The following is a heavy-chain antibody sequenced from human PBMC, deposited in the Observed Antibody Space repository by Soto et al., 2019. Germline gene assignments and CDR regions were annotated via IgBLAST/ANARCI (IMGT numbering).Heavy chain of an antibody. Sequence: EVQLLESGGGLVHPGGSLRLSCAASGFTFSSYSMNWVRQAPGKGLEWVSAISGSGGSTYYADSVKGRFTISRDNSKNTLHLQMHSLRAEDTAVYYCARGRYNWNDATRWFDTWGQGTLVTVSS. CDR2: ISGSGGST. CDR3: ARGRYNWNDATRWFDT. D-gene: IGHD1-1*01. CDR1: GFTFSSYS. V-gene: IGHV3-23*01. J-gene: IGHJ5*02.